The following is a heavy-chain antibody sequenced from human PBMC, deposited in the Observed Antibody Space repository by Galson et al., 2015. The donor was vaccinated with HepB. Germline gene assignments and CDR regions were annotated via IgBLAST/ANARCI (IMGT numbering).Heavy chain of an antibody. Sequence: ETLSLTCAVSGGSISSDNWWSWVRQPPGKGLEWIGQIYHSGSTNYDPSLKRRVTISLDKSKNQFSLKLSSVTAADTAVYYCVRTSGSEGYWGQGTLVTVSS. CDR3: VRTSGSEGY. V-gene: IGHV4-4*02. D-gene: IGHD5-12*01. CDR2: IYHSGST. CDR1: GGSISSDNW. J-gene: IGHJ4*02.